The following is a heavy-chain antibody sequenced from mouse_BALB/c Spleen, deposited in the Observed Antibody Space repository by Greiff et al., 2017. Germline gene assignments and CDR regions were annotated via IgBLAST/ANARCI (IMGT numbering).Heavy chain of an antibody. CDR2: IYPSDSYT. CDR3: TRGGRFYAMDY. D-gene: IGHD1-1*01. Sequence: QVQLQQPGAELVRPGASVKLSCKASGYTFTSYWINWVKQRPGQGLEWIGNIYPSDSYTNYNQKFKDKATLTVDKSSSTAYMQLSSPTSEDSAVYYCTRGGRFYAMDYWGQGTSVTVSS. J-gene: IGHJ4*01. V-gene: IGHV1-69*02. CDR1: GYTFTSYW.